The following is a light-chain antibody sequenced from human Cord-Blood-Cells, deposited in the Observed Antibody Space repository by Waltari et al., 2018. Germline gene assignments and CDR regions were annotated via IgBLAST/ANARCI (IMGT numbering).Light chain of an antibody. CDR3: QQIYSTLTWT. J-gene: IGKJ1*01. CDR1: QSSSSY. CDR2: AAY. Sequence: EIQMTESSSSMPASVGDRVPITRRASQSSSSYLNWYQQKPGKAPKLLIYAAYSLQIGVPSRFSCSGSVTDFTLTISSLQPEDFATYYCQQIYSTLTWTFGQGTKVEIK. V-gene: IGKV1-39*01.